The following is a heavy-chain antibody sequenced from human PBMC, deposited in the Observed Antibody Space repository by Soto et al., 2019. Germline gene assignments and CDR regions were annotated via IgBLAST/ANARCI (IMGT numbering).Heavy chain of an antibody. D-gene: IGHD6-19*01. CDR3: SRTGYSTGLYFYFDC. Sequence: ASVKVSCKASRYTFIHYAIHWVRQAPGQRPEWMGLINAASGNTQYSQNFQGRVTITRDTSASTAYMELSSLRSEDTAVYFCSRTGYSTGLYFYFDCWGQGTLVTVSS. J-gene: IGHJ4*02. V-gene: IGHV1-3*01. CDR2: INAASGNT. CDR1: RYTFIHYA.